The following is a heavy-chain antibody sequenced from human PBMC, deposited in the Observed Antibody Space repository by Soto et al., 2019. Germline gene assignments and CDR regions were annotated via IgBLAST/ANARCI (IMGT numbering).Heavy chain of an antibody. V-gene: IGHV1-69*12. Sequence: QVQLVQSGAEVKKPGSSVKVSCKASGGTFSSYAISWVRQAPGQGLEWMGGIIPIFGTANYAQRFQGRVTITAHDSTRPAYMELSSLRCEDTAVYYCATENGGTYGMDVWGQGTTVTVSS. CDR1: GGTFSSYA. J-gene: IGHJ6*02. D-gene: IGHD1-1*01. CDR2: IIPIFGTA. CDR3: ATENGGTYGMDV.